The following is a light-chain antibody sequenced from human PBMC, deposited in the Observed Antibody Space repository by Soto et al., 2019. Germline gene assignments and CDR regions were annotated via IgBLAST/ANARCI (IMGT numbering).Light chain of an antibody. CDR1: QSVSSSY. V-gene: IGKV3-20*01. Sequence: EIVLTQSPGTLSLSPGERATLSCRASQSVSSSYLAWYQQKPGQAPRLLIYGASSRATGIPDRFSGSGSGTDFTLTISRLEPEDFAVYYCQPYGSSPLVTFGGGTKVDIK. J-gene: IGKJ4*01. CDR3: QPYGSSPLVT. CDR2: GAS.